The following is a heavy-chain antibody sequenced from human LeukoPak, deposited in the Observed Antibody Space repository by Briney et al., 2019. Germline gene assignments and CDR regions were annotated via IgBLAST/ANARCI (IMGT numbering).Heavy chain of an antibody. V-gene: IGHV4-59*01. Sequence: SETLSLTCAVYRGSFSGYYWSWIRQPPGKGPEWIGNIHYSGRTSYNPSLKSRVTISVDTPKNQFSLKLTSVTAADTAVYYCAKYVSSGLDSWGQGTLVTVSS. J-gene: IGHJ4*02. CDR2: IHYSGRT. CDR1: RGSFSGYY. D-gene: IGHD3-10*01. CDR3: AKYVSSGLDS.